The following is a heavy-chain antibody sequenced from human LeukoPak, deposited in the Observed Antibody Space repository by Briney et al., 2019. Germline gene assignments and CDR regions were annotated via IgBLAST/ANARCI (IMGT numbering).Heavy chain of an antibody. V-gene: IGHV4-34*01. D-gene: IGHD4-23*01. CDR3: ARDPTTVVTLPYYFDF. J-gene: IGHJ4*02. CDR2: INDRGHT. Sequence: PSETLSLTCSVHGGSFIGYYWNWIRQSPEEGLEWIGEINDRGHTNYNPSLESRVTISVDASKKQFSLKLNSVTAADTAVYYCARDPTTVVTLPYYFDFWGQGTLVTVSS. CDR1: GGSFIGYY.